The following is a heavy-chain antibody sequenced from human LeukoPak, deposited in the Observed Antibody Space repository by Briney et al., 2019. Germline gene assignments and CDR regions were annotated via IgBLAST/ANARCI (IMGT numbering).Heavy chain of an antibody. Sequence: SETLSLTCAVYGGSFSGYYWSWIRQPPGRGLEWIGYMYYSGSTNYNPSLKSRVTISVDTSKNQFSLKLSSVTAADTAVYYCAREGYSGTASDAFDIWGQGTMVTVSS. CDR1: GGSFSGYY. J-gene: IGHJ3*02. D-gene: IGHD1-26*01. CDR3: AREGYSGTASDAFDI. CDR2: MYYSGST. V-gene: IGHV4-59*01.